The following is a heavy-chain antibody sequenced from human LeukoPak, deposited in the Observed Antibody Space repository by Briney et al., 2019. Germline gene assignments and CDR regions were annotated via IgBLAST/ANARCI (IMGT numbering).Heavy chain of an antibody. Sequence: SETLSLTCTVSGGSISSSSYYWGWIRQPPGKGLEWIGSIYYSGSTYYNPSLKSRVTISVDTSKNQFSLKLSSVTAADTAVYYCARAARGYCSSTSCYNVDYWGQGTLVTVSS. CDR2: IYYSGST. CDR3: ARAARGYCSSTSCYNVDY. V-gene: IGHV4-39*01. J-gene: IGHJ4*02. D-gene: IGHD2-2*02. CDR1: GGSISSSSYY.